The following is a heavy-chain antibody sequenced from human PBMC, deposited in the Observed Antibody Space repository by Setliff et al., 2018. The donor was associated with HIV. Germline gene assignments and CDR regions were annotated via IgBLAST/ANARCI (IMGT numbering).Heavy chain of an antibody. Sequence: ASVKVSCKASGYTFTKYAMNWVRQAPGQGLEWMGWINAGNGNTKYSQKFQDRVTITTDASASTAYMELSSLRSEDTAVYYCARQETGMGSYYGDYYYYMDVWGKGTTVTVSS. D-gene: IGHD3-22*01. V-gene: IGHV1-3*01. CDR1: GYTFTKYA. J-gene: IGHJ6*03. CDR2: INAGNGNT. CDR3: ARQETGMGSYYGDYYYYMDV.